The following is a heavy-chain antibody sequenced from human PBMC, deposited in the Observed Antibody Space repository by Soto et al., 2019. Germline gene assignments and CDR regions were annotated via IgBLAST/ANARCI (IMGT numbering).Heavy chain of an antibody. CDR2: ISYDGSNK. CDR1: GFTFSSYA. D-gene: IGHD1-26*01. J-gene: IGHJ6*01. Sequence: QVQLVESGGGVVQPGRSLRLSCAASGFTFSSYAMHWVRQAPGKGLEWVAVISYDGSNKYYADSVKGRFTISRDNSKNTLYLQMNSLRAEDTAVYYCAREIGELPDSFGMDVW. CDR3: AREIGELPDSFGMDV. V-gene: IGHV3-30-3*01.